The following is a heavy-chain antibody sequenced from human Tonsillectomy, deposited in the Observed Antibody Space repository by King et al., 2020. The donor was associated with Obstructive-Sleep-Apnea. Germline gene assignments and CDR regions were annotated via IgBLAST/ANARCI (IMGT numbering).Heavy chain of an antibody. V-gene: IGHV4-34*01. J-gene: IGHJ4*02. CDR1: GGSFSGYY. CDR3: ARGRSGLTMTDFDY. CDR2: INHSGST. D-gene: IGHD3-22*01. Sequence: VQLQQWGAGLLKPSETLSLTCAVYGGSFSGYYWSWIRQPPVKGLEWIGEINHSGSTTYNPSLKSRVTISVETSKNQFSLKLSSVTAADTAVYYCARGRSGLTMTDFDYWGQGTLVTVSS.